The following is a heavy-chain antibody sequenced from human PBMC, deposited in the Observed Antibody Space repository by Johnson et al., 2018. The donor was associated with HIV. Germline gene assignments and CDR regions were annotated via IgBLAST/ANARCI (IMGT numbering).Heavy chain of an antibody. J-gene: IGHJ3*02. Sequence: QLVESGGGLVQPGRSLRLSCAASGFTFDDYAMHWVRQAPGKGLEWVSGISWNSGSICYADSVKGRFTISRDNSKNFLYLQMTSLSPEDTAVYYCARDGRDLVTRGSFDIWGQGTMVTVSS. CDR3: ARDGRDLVTRGSFDI. D-gene: IGHD5-18*01. CDR1: GFTFDDYA. CDR2: ISWNSGSI. V-gene: IGHV3-9*01.